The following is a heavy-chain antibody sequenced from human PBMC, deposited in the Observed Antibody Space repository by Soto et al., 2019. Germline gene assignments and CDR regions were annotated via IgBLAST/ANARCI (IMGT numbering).Heavy chain of an antibody. V-gene: IGHV3-7*01. J-gene: IGHJ4*02. CDR1: GFTFRSFW. D-gene: IGHD5-12*01. CDR2: VNENGSEN. Sequence: EVHLVESGGGLVQPGGSLRLSCAASGFTFRSFWMNWVRQVPGKGLEWVATVNENGSENYYVDSVKGRFTVSRDNAKNSLYLQMNSLRVEHTAVYYCARGGGWLTDYWGQGTLVTVSS. CDR3: ARGGGWLTDY.